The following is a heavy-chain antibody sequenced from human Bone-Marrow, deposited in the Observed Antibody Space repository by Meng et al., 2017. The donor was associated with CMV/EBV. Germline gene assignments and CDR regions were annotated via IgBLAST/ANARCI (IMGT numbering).Heavy chain of an antibody. CDR1: GFTFSSYA. CDR2: ISYDGSNK. V-gene: IGHV3-30-3*01. CDR3: ARDHSIMTIAAAGLPLDYYYSGMDV. D-gene: IGHD6-13*01. Sequence: LALTCAASGFTFSSYAMHWVRQAPGKGLEWVAVISYDGSNKYYADSVKGRFTIPRDNSKNTLYKQMNSLRAEDTAVYYCARDHSIMTIAAAGLPLDYYYSGMDVWGQGTTVTVSS. J-gene: IGHJ6*02.